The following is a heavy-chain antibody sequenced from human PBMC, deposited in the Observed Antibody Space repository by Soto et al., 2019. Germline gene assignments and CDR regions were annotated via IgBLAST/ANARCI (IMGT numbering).Heavy chain of an antibody. CDR1: GFTFGDYA. Sequence: GGSLRLSCTASGFTFGDYAMSWVRQAPGKGLEWVGFIRSKAYGGTTEYAASVKGRFTISRDDSKSIAYLQMNSLKTEDTAVYYCNRDNPQIGYCSSTSCYREYYYYYGMDVWFQANTLTLSS. CDR3: NRDNPQIGYCSSTSCYREYYYYYGMDV. D-gene: IGHD2-2*02. CDR2: IRSKAYGGTT. J-gene: IGHJ6*02. V-gene: IGHV3-49*04.